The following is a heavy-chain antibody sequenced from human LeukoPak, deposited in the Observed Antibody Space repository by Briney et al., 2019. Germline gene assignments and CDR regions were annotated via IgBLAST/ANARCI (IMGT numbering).Heavy chain of an antibody. D-gene: IGHD6-13*01. CDR2: INHSGST. CDR1: GGSFSGYY. J-gene: IGHJ5*02. CDR3: ARFQGTYSSSWYKRGNWFDP. Sequence: PSETLSLTCAVYGGSFSGYYWSWIRQPPGKGLEWIGEINHSGSTNYNPSLKSRVTISVDTSKNQFSLKLSSVTAADTAVYYCARFQGTYSSSWYKRGNWFDPWGQGTLVTVSS. V-gene: IGHV4-34*01.